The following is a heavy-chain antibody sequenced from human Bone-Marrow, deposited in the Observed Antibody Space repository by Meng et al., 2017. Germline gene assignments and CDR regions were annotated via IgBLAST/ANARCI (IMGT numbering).Heavy chain of an antibody. CDR3: ARDGYGSTKDYYYYGMDV. J-gene: IGHJ6*02. Sequence: SETLSLTCPVSGGSISSYYWSWIRQPPGKGLEWIGYIYYSGSTNYNPSLKSRVTISVDTSKNQFSLKLSSVTAADTAVYYCARDGYGSTKDYYYYGMDVWGQGTTVTVSS. V-gene: IGHV4-59*01. CDR1: GGSISSYY. D-gene: IGHD3-10*01. CDR2: IYYSGST.